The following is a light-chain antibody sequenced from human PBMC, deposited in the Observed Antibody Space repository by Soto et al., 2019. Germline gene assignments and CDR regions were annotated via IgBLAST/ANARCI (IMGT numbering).Light chain of an antibody. V-gene: IGKV3-15*01. J-gene: IGKJ1*01. CDR2: GAA. CDR3: QQYNDWWT. Sequence: EIVMTQSQATLSVSRGERATLSVRASQTVSSNLAWYQQKPGKAPRLLIYGAATRATGIPARLSGSGSGTEFTLTIRSLKSEDFAVYFCQQYNDWWTFGQGTKVDI. CDR1: QTVSSN.